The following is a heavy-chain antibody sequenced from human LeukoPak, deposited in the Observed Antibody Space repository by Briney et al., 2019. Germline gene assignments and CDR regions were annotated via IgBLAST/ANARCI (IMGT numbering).Heavy chain of an antibody. CDR3: ARGPAAIHDWFDP. D-gene: IGHD2-2*01. CDR2: IKHSGST. V-gene: IGHV4-34*01. Sequence: SETLSLTCAVYGGSFSGYYWSWIRQPPGKGLEWIGEIKHSGSTNYNPSLKSRVTISVDTSKNQFSLKLSSVTAADTAVYYCARGPAAIHDWFDPWGQGTLVTVSS. CDR1: GGSFSGYY. J-gene: IGHJ5*02.